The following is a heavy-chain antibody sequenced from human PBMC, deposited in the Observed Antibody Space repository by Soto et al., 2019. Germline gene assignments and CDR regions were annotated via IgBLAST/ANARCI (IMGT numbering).Heavy chain of an antibody. J-gene: IGHJ4*02. Sequence: ASVKVSGKASGYTFTSYGISWARQGPGQGLEWMGWISAYNGNTNYAQKLQGRVTMTTDTSTSTAYMELRSLRSDDTAAYYCARDARYSSSWEDYWGQGTLVTVSS. CDR2: ISAYNGNT. V-gene: IGHV1-18*04. CDR1: GYTFTSYG. D-gene: IGHD6-13*01. CDR3: ARDARYSSSWEDY.